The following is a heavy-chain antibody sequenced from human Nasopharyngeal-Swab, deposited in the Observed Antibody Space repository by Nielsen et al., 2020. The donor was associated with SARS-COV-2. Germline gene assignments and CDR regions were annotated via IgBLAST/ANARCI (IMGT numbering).Heavy chain of an antibody. Sequence: GESLKISCTTSGFTFDDYAMSWFRLAPGKGLEWVGFIRSKTYSGAPEYAASVKGRFTISRDGAESIAYLQMNSLETEDTGVYYCARDLGMAGGIDVWGQGTTVTVSS. D-gene: IGHD6-19*01. CDR1: GFTFDDYA. J-gene: IGHJ6*02. CDR2: IRSKTYSGAP. V-gene: IGHV3-49*01. CDR3: ARDLGMAGGIDV.